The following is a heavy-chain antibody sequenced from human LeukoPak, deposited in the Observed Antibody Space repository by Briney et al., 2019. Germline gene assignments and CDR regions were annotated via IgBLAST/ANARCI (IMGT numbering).Heavy chain of an antibody. CDR2: IYHSGST. Sequence: SETLSLTCAVSAGSISSSNWWSWVPQAPGKGGEGVGEIYHSGSTNYNPSLKKRRTISVDKSKNQLSLKLSSVTAADTAVYYCARDHVTMVRGVNPDYYYYYMGVWGKGTTVTISS. D-gene: IGHD3-10*01. CDR1: AGSISSSNW. V-gene: IGHV4-4*02. CDR3: ARDHVTMVRGVNPDYYYYYMGV. J-gene: IGHJ6*03.